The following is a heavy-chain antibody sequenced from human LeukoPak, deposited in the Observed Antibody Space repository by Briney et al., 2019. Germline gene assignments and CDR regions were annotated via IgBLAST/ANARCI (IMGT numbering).Heavy chain of an antibody. V-gene: IGHV3-23*01. CDR2: LSGGGGTT. CDR3: AKDMGYCSSATCYGLDY. J-gene: IGHJ4*02. CDR1: GFTFSSYS. D-gene: IGHD2-2*01. Sequence: GGSLRLSCAASGFTFSSYSMNWVRQAPGKGLEWISTLSGGGGTTYYADSAKGRFTISRDNSKNTLYVQMNSLRAEDTAVYYCAKDMGYCSSATCYGLDYWGQGTLVTVSS.